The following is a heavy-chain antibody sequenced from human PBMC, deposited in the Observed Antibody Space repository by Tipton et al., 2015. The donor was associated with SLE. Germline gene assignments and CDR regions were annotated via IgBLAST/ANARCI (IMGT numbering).Heavy chain of an antibody. CDR3: ARSRGGPIVVMGMDV. CDR2: IYHSGST. V-gene: IGHV4-38-2*02. D-gene: IGHD2-21*01. Sequence: LRLSCTVSGYSISSGYYWGWIRQPPGKGLEWIGSIYHSGSTNYNPSLKSRVTISVDTSKNQFSLKLSSVTAADTAVYYCARSRGGPIVVMGMDVWGQGTTVTVSS. CDR1: GYSISSGYY. J-gene: IGHJ6*02.